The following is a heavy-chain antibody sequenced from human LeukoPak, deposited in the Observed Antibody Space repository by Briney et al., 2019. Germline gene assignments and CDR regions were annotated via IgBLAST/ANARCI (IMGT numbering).Heavy chain of an antibody. Sequence: GGSLRLSCAASGFTFSDYDMHWVRQATGKGREGVSAIGTACDTYYTGSVKGRFTISRENAKNSLYLQMNSLRAGDTAVYYCARVAKERVGGVYYFDYWGQGTLVTVSS. D-gene: IGHD1-1*01. V-gene: IGHV3-13*01. CDR2: IGTACDT. CDR1: GFTFSDYD. J-gene: IGHJ4*02. CDR3: ARVAKERVGGVYYFDY.